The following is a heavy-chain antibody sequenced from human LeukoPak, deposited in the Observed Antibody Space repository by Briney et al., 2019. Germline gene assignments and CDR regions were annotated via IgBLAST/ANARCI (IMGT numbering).Heavy chain of an antibody. CDR1: GFSFGDYA. CDR2: ISGGGGSR. CDR3: AKDPTVASYGMEV. J-gene: IGHJ6*02. D-gene: IGHD1-26*01. V-gene: IGHV3-43*02. Sequence: GGSLRLSCVASGFSFGDYAMHWVRQAPGKGLEWVSLISGGGGSRYYADSVKGRFTISRDTTKNSLFLQMNSLTSEDTALYYCAKDPTVASYGMEVWGRGTTVTVSS.